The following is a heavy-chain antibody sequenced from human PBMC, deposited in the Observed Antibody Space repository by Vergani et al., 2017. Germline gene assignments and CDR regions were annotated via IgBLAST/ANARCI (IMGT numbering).Heavy chain of an antibody. J-gene: IGHJ3*01. CDR1: GFILGDYA. V-gene: IGHV3-21*01. CDR3: VRDVRVSRT. Sequence: EVHLVESGGGLVQPGRSLRLSCSGSGFILGDYAMTWVRQAPGKGLEWVSSISGNNDDVYYADSVKGRFTISRDNAKNSLYLDMSSLRAEDTAVYYCVRDVRVSRTWGQGTLVAVSS. CDR2: ISGNNDDV.